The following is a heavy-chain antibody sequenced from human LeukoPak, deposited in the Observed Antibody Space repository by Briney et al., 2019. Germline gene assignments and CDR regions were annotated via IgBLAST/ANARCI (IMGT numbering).Heavy chain of an antibody. V-gene: IGHV3-21*01. CDR1: GFTFSSYS. Sequence: GGSLRLSCAASGFTFSSYSMNWVRQAPGKGLEWVSSISSSSSYIYYADSVKGRFTISRDNAKNSLYLQMNSLRAEDTAVYYCARETLDSGSYFCAFDIWGQGTMVTVSS. J-gene: IGHJ3*02. CDR3: ARETLDSGSYFCAFDI. CDR2: ISSSSSYI. D-gene: IGHD1-26*01.